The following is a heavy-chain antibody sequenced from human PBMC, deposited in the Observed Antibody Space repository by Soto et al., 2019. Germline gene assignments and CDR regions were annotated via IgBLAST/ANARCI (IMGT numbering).Heavy chain of an antibody. CDR1: GGTFSNYA. CDR2: IIPLFGTP. J-gene: IGHJ4*02. V-gene: IGHV1-69*06. D-gene: IGHD1-26*01. Sequence: SVKVSCKASGGTFSNYAINWVRQAPGQGLEWMGGIIPLFGTPNYAQKFQGRVTFTAHKSTSTAYMEPRSLRSDDTAVYYCARGWETVGTTTPFAYWGQGTLVTVSS. CDR3: ARGWETVGTTTPFAY.